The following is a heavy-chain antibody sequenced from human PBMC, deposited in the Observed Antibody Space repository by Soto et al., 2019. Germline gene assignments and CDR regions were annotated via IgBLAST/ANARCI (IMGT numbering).Heavy chain of an antibody. Sequence: QVQLVQSGAEVKKPGASVKVSCKASGYTFSNYGITWVRQAPGQGLAWMGWISVYNGNTNYAQKLQGRVTMTTDTSTSTAYMEMRSLRSDDTATYYFARESPATGATDYWGQGTLVTVSS. CDR2: ISVYNGNT. J-gene: IGHJ4*02. CDR1: GYTFSNYG. D-gene: IGHD1-7*01. V-gene: IGHV1-18*04. CDR3: ARESPATGATDY.